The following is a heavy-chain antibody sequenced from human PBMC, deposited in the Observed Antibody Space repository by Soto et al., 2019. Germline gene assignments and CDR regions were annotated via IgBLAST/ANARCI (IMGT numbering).Heavy chain of an antibody. CDR2: IYSSVGT. V-gene: IGHV3-66*01. J-gene: IGHJ4*02. Sequence: VQLVESGGDLVQPGGSLRLSCAASGFTVFNNYMRWVRQAPGKGLEWVSLIYSSVGTSYADSVKGRFTISRDNSRNTLYLQMNGLRVEDTDVYYCAGGPNRGYWGQGTLVTVSP. D-gene: IGHD3-10*01. CDR1: GFTVFNNY. CDR3: AGGPNRGY.